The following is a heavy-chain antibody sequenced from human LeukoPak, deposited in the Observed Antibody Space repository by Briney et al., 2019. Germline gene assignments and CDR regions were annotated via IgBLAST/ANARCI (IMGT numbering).Heavy chain of an antibody. J-gene: IGHJ4*02. CDR1: GYSFTNYY. D-gene: IGHD3-22*01. CDR2: INPSGGST. Sequence: GASVKVSCKASGYSFTNYYIHWVRQAPGQGLEGMGLINPSGGSTTYPQKFQGKITMTRDMSTSTVYMELSSLRSEDTAVYYCAREGVYDSNGYYYDHWGQGTPVTVSS. CDR3: AREGVYDSNGYYYDH. V-gene: IGHV1-46*01.